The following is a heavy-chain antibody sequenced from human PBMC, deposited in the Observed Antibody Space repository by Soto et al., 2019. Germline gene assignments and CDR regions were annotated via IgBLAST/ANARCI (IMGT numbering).Heavy chain of an antibody. CDR2: IRSKANSYAT. CDR1: GFTFSGYA. Sequence: GGSLRLSCAASGFTFSGYAMHWVRQASGKGLEWVGRIRSKANSYATAYAASVKGRFTISRDDSKNTAYLQMNSLKTEDTAVYYCTRGAYCSSTSCYGGYYYYGMDVWGQGTTVTVSS. V-gene: IGHV3-73*01. J-gene: IGHJ6*02. D-gene: IGHD2-2*01. CDR3: TRGAYCSSTSCYGGYYYYGMDV.